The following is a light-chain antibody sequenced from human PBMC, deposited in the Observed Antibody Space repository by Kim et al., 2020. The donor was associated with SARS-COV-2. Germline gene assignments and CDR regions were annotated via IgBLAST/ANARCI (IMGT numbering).Light chain of an antibody. CDR1: RGHSNYA. V-gene: IGLV4-69*01. J-gene: IGLJ2*01. CDR3: QTWGTGIVV. Sequence: ASVKLTCTQSRGHSNYAIAWHQQQPEKGPRYLMKLNSDGSHSKGDGIPDRFSGSSSGAERYLTISSLQSEDEADYYCQTWGTGIVVFGGGTQLTVL. CDR2: LNSDGSH.